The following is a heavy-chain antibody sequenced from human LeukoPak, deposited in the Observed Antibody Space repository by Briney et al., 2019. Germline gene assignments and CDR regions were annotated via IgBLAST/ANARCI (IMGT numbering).Heavy chain of an antibody. Sequence: SETLSLTCAVSGGSISSGGYSWSWIRQPPGQGLEWIGYIYHSGSTYYNPSLKSRVTISVDRSKNQFSLKLSSVTAADTAVYYCARGGGSPNWFDPWGQGTLVTVSS. V-gene: IGHV4-30-2*01. J-gene: IGHJ5*02. D-gene: IGHD2-15*01. CDR3: ARGGGSPNWFDP. CDR1: GGSISSGGYS. CDR2: IYHSGST.